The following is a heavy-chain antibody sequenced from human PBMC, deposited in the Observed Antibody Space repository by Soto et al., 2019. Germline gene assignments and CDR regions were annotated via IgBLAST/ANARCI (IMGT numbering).Heavy chain of an antibody. J-gene: IGHJ4*02. CDR1: GFTFTSYG. CDR3: ARYTVERLFDY. D-gene: IGHD4-17*01. CDR2: INAGNGDT. Sequence: QVQLVQSGAEVKKPGASVKVSCKTSGFTFTSYGVHWVRQAPGQRLEWMGWINAGNGDTKYSQQFQGRVTISSHTSASVVYMELSGLRSEDTALYYCARYTVERLFDYWGQGTLVTVSS. V-gene: IGHV1-3*01.